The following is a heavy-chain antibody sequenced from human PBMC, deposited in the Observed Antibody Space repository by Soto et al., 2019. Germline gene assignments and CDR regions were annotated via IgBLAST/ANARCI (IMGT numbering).Heavy chain of an antibody. Sequence: SETLSLTCAVDGGSFSGYYWSWIRQPPGKGLEWIGEINHSGSTNYNPSLKSRVTISVDTSKNQFSLKLSSVAAADTAVYYCARGYTGLTVFGVAIRDYMDVWGKGTTVTVSS. CDR2: INHSGST. D-gene: IGHD3-3*01. V-gene: IGHV4-34*01. CDR1: GGSFSGYY. J-gene: IGHJ6*03. CDR3: ARGYTGLTVFGVAIRDYMDV.